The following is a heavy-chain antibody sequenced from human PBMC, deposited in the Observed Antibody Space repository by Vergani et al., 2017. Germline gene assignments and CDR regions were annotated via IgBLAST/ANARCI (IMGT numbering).Heavy chain of an antibody. Sequence: QVHLVESGGGVVQPGRSLRLSCVVSGFTSSYYGMHWVRQAPGKGLEWVAVISYDGTQKYYADSVKGRFTISRDNSKNTLYLQMNSLRTEDTAVYYCATKSGGTPGGKIGYFSEWGQGTLVTVSS. J-gene: IGHJ1*01. CDR2: ISYDGTQK. V-gene: IGHV3-30*03. D-gene: IGHD2-15*01. CDR1: GFTSSYYG. CDR3: ATKSGGTPGGKIGYFSE.